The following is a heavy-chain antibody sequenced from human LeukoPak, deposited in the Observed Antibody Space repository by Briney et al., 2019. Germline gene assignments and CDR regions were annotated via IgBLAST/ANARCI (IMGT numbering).Heavy chain of an antibody. CDR3: ARDHSTVNAFDD. V-gene: IGHV3-30-3*01. Sequence: PGRSLRLSCAASGFTFSSYAMRWVRQAPGKGLEWVAVISYDGSNKYYADSVKGRFTISRDNSKNTLYLQMNSLRGEDTAVYYCARDHSTVNAFDDWGQGTLVTVSS. CDR2: ISYDGSNK. CDR1: GFTFSSYA. D-gene: IGHD4-17*01. J-gene: IGHJ4*02.